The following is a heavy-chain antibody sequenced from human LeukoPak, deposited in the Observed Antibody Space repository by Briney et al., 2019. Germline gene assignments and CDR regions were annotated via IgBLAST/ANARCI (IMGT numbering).Heavy chain of an antibody. Sequence: GGSLRLSCAASGFIFSTYSMNWVRQAPGKGLEWVSSISTSGIYMYSADSVKGRFTISRDNAKNTLYLQMNSLRAEDTAVYYCAKIVGSSYYYESYFDYWGQGTLVTVSS. CDR1: GFIFSTYS. V-gene: IGHV3-21*01. J-gene: IGHJ4*02. CDR2: ISTSGIYM. D-gene: IGHD3-22*01. CDR3: AKIVGSSYYYESYFDY.